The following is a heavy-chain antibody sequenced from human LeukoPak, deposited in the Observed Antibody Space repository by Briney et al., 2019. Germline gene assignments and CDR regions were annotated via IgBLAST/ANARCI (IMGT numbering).Heavy chain of an antibody. J-gene: IGHJ5*02. D-gene: IGHD3-22*01. V-gene: IGHV4-34*01. Sequence: SETLSLTCAVYGGSFSGYYWSWIRQPPGKGLEWIGEINHSGSTNYNPSLKSRVTISVDTSKNQFSLKLSSVTAADTAVYYCARDPVDSSGAWGQGTLVTVSS. CDR3: ARDPVDSSGA. CDR2: INHSGST. CDR1: GGSFSGYY.